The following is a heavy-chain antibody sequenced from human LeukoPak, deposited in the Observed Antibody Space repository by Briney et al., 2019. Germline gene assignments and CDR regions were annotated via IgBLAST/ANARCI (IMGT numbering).Heavy chain of an antibody. CDR1: GGSISSYY. J-gene: IGHJ4*02. CDR3: ARGVGYYYDSSGSIDY. V-gene: IGHV4-59*08. Sequence: SETLSLTCTVSGGSISSYYWSWIRQPPGKGLEWIGYIYYSGSTNYNPSLKSRVTISVDTSKNQFSLKLSSVTAADTAVYYCARGVGYYYDSSGSIDYWGQGTLVTVSS. D-gene: IGHD3-22*01. CDR2: IYYSGST.